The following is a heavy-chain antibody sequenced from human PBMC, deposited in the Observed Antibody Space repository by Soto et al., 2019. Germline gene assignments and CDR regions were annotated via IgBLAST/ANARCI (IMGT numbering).Heavy chain of an antibody. CDR2: FYWDDDK. J-gene: IGHJ3*02. CDR3: THPAPVGDAFDI. CDR1: GFSLSTSGVS. V-gene: IGHV2-5*02. Sequence: QITLKESGPTLVKPTQTLTLTCTFSGFSLSTSGVSVGWIRQPPGKALEWLALFYWDDDKRYSPSLKSSLTITKDTSKNQFVLTMTHMDPVDTATYSCTHPAPVGDAFDIWGQGTMVTLSS.